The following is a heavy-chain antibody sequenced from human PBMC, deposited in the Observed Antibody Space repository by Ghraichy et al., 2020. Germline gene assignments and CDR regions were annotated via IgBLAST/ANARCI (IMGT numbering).Heavy chain of an antibody. J-gene: IGHJ6*02. Sequence: GGSLRLSCAASGFTFSSYWMHWVRQAPGKGLVWVSRINSDGSSRSYADSVKGRFTMSRDNAKNTLYLQMNSLRAEDTAVYYCATEGGSYGMDVWGQGTTVTVSS. V-gene: IGHV3-74*01. CDR3: ATEGGSYGMDV. CDR2: INSDGSSR. CDR1: GFTFSSYW.